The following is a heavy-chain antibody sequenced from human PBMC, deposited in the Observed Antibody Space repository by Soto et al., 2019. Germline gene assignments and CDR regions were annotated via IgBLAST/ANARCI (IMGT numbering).Heavy chain of an antibody. CDR1: GLTFGDSA. CDR3: AQGGYYYDSSGDLTVDYLYYAMDD. V-gene: IGHV3-49*05. Sequence: EVQLVESGGGLVKPGRSLTLSCTSSGLTFGDSAMSWFRQAPGKGLEWVGFIRSKTYGGTTEYAASVKGRFTISRDDSKSIAYRQMYRLKTEDPAVYYCAQGGYYYDSSGDLTVDYLYYAMDDWGQGTTVTVSS. CDR2: IRSKTYGGTT. J-gene: IGHJ6*02. D-gene: IGHD3-22*01.